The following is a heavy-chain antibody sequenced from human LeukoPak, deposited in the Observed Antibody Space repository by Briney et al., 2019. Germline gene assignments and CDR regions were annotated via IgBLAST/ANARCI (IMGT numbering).Heavy chain of an antibody. V-gene: IGHV1-2*02. CDR3: ADLPLNSGVDY. Sequence: ASVKVSCKASGYTFTDYYMHWVRQAPGQGLEWMGWINLNSGGTNYAQKFQGRVTMTRDTSISTAYMELTRLRSDDTAMYYCADLPLNSGVDYWGQGTLVTVSS. CDR2: INLNSGGT. D-gene: IGHD1-26*01. J-gene: IGHJ4*02. CDR1: GYTFTDYY.